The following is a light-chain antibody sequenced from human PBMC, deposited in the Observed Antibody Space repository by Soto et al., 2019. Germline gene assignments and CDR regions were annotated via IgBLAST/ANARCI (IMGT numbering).Light chain of an antibody. CDR2: DVN. CDR3: SSYTSSSTYV. Sequence: QSVLTQPASVSGSPGQSITISCTGTSSDVGGYKYVSWYQQHPGKAPKLMIYDVNDRPSGVSRRFSGSKSGNTASLTTSGLQAEDEADYYCSSYTSSSTYVFGTGTKLTVL. J-gene: IGLJ1*01. V-gene: IGLV2-14*01. CDR1: SSDVGGYKY.